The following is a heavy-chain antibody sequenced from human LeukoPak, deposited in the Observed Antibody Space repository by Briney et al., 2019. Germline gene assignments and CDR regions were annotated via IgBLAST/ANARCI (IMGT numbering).Heavy chain of an antibody. D-gene: IGHD3-22*01. J-gene: IGHJ6*03. CDR3: ARLKFYDSTGYSPGHYMDV. CDR1: GGPLYSFY. CDR2: LYHGVSS. V-gene: IGHV4-4*07. Sequence: SQTLSLTCTVSGGPLYSFYWSWIRHSPEKGPECIGRLYHGVSSDYNPSLKSRVTMSVDTSKKQFALKLRAVTAADTAVYYCARLKFYDSTGYSPGHYMDVWGKGTTVIVSS.